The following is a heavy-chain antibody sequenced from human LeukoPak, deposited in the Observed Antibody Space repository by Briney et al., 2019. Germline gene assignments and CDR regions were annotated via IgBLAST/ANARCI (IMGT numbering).Heavy chain of an antibody. J-gene: IGHJ6*02. Sequence: ASVKVSCKASGYTFTSYAMHWVRQAPGQRLEWMGWINAGNGNTKYSQKFQGRVTITRDTSASTAYMEPSSLRSEDTAVYYRARDSGSSGWYHYYYGMDVWGQGTTVTVSS. D-gene: IGHD6-19*01. CDR3: ARDSGSSGWYHYYYGMDV. CDR2: INAGNGNT. V-gene: IGHV1-3*01. CDR1: GYTFTSYA.